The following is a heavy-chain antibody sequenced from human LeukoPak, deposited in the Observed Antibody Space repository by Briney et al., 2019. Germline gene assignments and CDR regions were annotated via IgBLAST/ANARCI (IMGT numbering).Heavy chain of an antibody. J-gene: IGHJ6*02. CDR1: GFTFSGHS. Sequence: GGSLRLSCAASGFTFSGHSMNWVRQAPGKGLEWVSYISSSSSSTIYYADSVKGRFTISRDNAKNSLYLQMNSLRAEDTAVYYCARVHGDPYYYYYYGMDVWGQGTTVTVSS. D-gene: IGHD4-17*01. CDR2: ISSSSSSTI. V-gene: IGHV3-48*01. CDR3: ARVHGDPYYYYYYGMDV.